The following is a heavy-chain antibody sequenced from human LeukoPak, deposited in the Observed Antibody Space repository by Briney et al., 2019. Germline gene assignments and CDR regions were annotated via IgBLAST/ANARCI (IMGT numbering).Heavy chain of an antibody. CDR2: ISGSGGST. D-gene: IGHD3-3*01. CDR1: GFTFSSYA. V-gene: IGHV3-23*01. Sequence: GGSLRLSCAASGFTFSSYAMSWVRQAPGKGLEWVSAISGSGGSTYYADSVKGRLTISRDNSKNTLYLQMNSLRAEDTAVYYCAKTVEWLAVENYFDYWGQGTLVTVSS. J-gene: IGHJ4*02. CDR3: AKTVEWLAVENYFDY.